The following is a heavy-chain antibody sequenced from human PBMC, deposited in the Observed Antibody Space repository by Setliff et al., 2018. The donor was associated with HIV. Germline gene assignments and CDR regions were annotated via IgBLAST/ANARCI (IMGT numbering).Heavy chain of an antibody. J-gene: IGHJ4*02. Sequence: PSETLSLTCAVYGGSFSGYYWSWIRQPPGKGLEWIGEINHSGSTNYNPSLKSRVTILMDILKNQISLNVTSVTAADTATYYCAKTNIPMPRSGTRLESWGPGRLVTVSS. V-gene: IGHV4-34*01. D-gene: IGHD2-2*02. CDR1: GGSFSGYY. CDR2: INHSGST. CDR3: AKTNIPMPRSGTRLES.